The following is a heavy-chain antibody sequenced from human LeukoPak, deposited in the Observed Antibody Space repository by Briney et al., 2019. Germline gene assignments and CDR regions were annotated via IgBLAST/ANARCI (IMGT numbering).Heavy chain of an antibody. CDR1: GGSISSYY. J-gene: IGHJ6*02. CDR2: IYTSGST. V-gene: IGHV4-4*07. D-gene: IGHD2-2*01. CDR3: AREYRRYCSSTSCSRLGYYYYGMDV. Sequence: SETLSHICTVSGGSISSYYWSWIRQPAGKGLEWIGRIYTSGSTNYNPSLKSRVTMSVDTSKNQFSLKLSSVTAADTAVYYCAREYRRYCSSTSCSRLGYYYYGMDVWGQGTTVTVSS.